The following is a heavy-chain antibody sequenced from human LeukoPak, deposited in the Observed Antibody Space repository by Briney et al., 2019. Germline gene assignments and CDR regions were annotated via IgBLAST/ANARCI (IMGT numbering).Heavy chain of an antibody. CDR3: ARDLEDIVVVPAAIVYFQH. J-gene: IGHJ1*01. V-gene: IGHV1-18*01. D-gene: IGHD2-2*02. CDR1: GYTFTSYG. CDR2: ISAYNGNT. Sequence: ASVKVSCKASGYTFTSYGISWVRQAPGQGLEWMGWISAYNGNTNYAQKLQGRVTMTTDTSTSTAYMELRSLRSDDTAVYYCARDLEDIVVVPAAIVYFQHWGQGTLVTVCS.